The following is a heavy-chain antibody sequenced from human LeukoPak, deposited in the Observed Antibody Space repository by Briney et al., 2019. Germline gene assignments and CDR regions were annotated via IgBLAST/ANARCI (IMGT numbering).Heavy chain of an antibody. CDR2: IYSGGST. CDR3: AREAYYDFWSGYYSPQGGFDY. Sequence: GGSLRLSCAASGFTVSSNYMSWVRQAPGKGLEWVSVIYSGGSTYYADSVKGRFTISRDNSKNTLYLQMNSLRAEDTAVYYCAREAYYDFWSGYYSPQGGFDYWGQGTLVTVSS. CDR1: GFTVSSNY. V-gene: IGHV3-66*01. J-gene: IGHJ4*02. D-gene: IGHD3-3*01.